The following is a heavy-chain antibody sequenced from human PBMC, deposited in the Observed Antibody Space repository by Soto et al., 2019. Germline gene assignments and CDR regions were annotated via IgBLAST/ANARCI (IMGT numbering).Heavy chain of an antibody. J-gene: IGHJ4*02. CDR1: GGSISSGGYY. Sequence: QVQLQESGPGLVKPSQTLSLTCTVSGGSISSGGYYWRWIRQHPGKGLEWNGYIYYSGSTYYNPSLKSRVTISVDTSKNQFSLKRSSVTAADTAVYYCARADYYDSSGYWGHFDYWGQGTLVTVSS. CDR2: IYYSGST. V-gene: IGHV4-31*03. CDR3: ARADYYDSSGYWGHFDY. D-gene: IGHD3-22*01.